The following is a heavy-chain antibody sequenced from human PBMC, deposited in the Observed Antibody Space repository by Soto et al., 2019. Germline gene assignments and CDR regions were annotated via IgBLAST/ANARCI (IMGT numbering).Heavy chain of an antibody. CDR3: ARGRSGDFDI. CDR2: IKPTSGGT. CDR1: GYSFTAYS. D-gene: IGHD3-16*01. Sequence: QVQLVQSGAEVKKPGASVKVSCKASGYSFTAYSMHWVRQAPGQGLEWMGWIKPTSGGTNYAQTFQGRLTMAGDTSITTACMGLSRLRSDDRAVYYCARGRSGDFDIWGKGTKVTVSS. J-gene: IGHJ3*02. V-gene: IGHV1-2*02.